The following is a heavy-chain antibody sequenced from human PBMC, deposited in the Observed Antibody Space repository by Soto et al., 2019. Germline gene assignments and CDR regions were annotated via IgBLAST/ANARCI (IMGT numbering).Heavy chain of an antibody. CDR3: ERVGIDYLKEDY. D-gene: IGHD1-26*01. V-gene: IGHV3-11*01. Sequence: QVQLVESGGGLVKPGGSLRLSCAASGFTFSDYYMSWIRQAPGKGLEWVSYISSSGSTIYYADSVKGRFTIPRDNAKNSLSRQMNSQRAEDTAVYYCERVGIDYLKEDYWGQGTQVTVSS. J-gene: IGHJ4*02. CDR1: GFTFSDYY. CDR2: ISSSGSTI.